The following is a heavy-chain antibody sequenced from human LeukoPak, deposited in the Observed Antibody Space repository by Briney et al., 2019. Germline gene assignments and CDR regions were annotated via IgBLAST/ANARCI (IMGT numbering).Heavy chain of an antibody. J-gene: IGHJ6*03. D-gene: IGHD1-14*01. CDR3: ARAPGGYYYYYMDV. CDR1: GGSISSYY. V-gene: IGHV4-59*01. Sequence: TSETLSLTCTVSGGSISSYYWSWIRQPPGKGLEWIGYIYYSGSTNYNPSLKSRVTISVDTSKNQFSLKLSSVTAADTAVYYCARAPGGYYYYYMDVWGKGTTVTISS. CDR2: IYYSGST.